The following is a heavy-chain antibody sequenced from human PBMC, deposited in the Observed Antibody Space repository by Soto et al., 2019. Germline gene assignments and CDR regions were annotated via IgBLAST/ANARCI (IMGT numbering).Heavy chain of an antibody. V-gene: IGHV3-21*01. D-gene: IGHD3-9*01. CDR3: ARDPHGQVRYFDWLPTSFYYMDV. CDR2: ISSSSSYI. Sequence: GGSLRLSCAASGFTFSSYSMNWVRQAPGKGLEWVSSISSSSSYIYYADSVKGRFTISRDNAKNSLYLQMNSLRAEDTAVYYCARDPHGQVRYFDWLPTSFYYMDVWGKGTTVTVSS. J-gene: IGHJ6*03. CDR1: GFTFSSYS.